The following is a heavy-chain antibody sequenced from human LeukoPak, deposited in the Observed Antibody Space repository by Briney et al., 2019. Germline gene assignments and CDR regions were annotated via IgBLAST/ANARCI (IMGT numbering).Heavy chain of an antibody. Sequence: SGTLSLTCAVSGVSISTSNWWSWVRQPPGKGLEWIGEIYHNGSTKYNPSLKSRVTISLDKSKSQFSLKLNSVTAADTAVYYCARDASGSYPPDAFDIWGQGTMVTVSS. CDR1: GVSISTSNW. D-gene: IGHD1-26*01. V-gene: IGHV4-4*02. CDR3: ARDASGSYPPDAFDI. CDR2: IYHNGST. J-gene: IGHJ3*02.